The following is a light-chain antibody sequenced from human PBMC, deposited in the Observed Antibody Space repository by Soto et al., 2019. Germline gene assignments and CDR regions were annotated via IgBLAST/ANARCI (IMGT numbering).Light chain of an antibody. Sequence: EIVMTQSPATLSVSPGERATLSCRASQSISSNLAWYQQKPGQAPRLLIYGASTRATGIPARCSGSGSGTEFTLTISSLQSEDFAVYYCQQYNSWPLTFGGGTKVDIK. CDR3: QQYNSWPLT. J-gene: IGKJ4*01. V-gene: IGKV3-15*01. CDR2: GAS. CDR1: QSISSN.